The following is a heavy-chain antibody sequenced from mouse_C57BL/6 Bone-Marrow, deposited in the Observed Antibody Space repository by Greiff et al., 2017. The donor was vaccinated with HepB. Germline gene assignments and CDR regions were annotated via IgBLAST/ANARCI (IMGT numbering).Heavy chain of an antibody. J-gene: IGHJ2*01. V-gene: IGHV1-81*01. CDR2: IYPRSGNT. D-gene: IGHD2-2*01. CDR1: GYTFTSYG. Sequence: QVQLKQSGAELARRGASVKLSCKASGYTFTSYGISWVKQRTGQGLEWIGEIYPRSGNTYYNEKFKGKSTLTADKSSSTAYMELRSLTSEDSAVYFCARNGYEGYFDYWGQGTTLTVSS. CDR3: ARNGYEGYFDY.